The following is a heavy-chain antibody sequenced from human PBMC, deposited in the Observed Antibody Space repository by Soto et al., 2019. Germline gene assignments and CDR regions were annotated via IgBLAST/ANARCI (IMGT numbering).Heavy chain of an antibody. CDR3: ATSTRTPGYCSSTSCGSMDV. CDR2: IYRGGNT. CDR1: GFTVSSNY. V-gene: IGHV3-53*01. D-gene: IGHD2-2*01. J-gene: IGHJ6*02. Sequence: EVQLVESGGGLIQSGGSLSLSCAASGFTVSSNYMSWVRQAPGKGLEWVSLIYRGGNTYYADSVKGRFIISRDNPKNKLYMQMNSLRAEDTAVYNCATSTRTPGYCSSTSCGSMDVWGQGTTVIDSS.